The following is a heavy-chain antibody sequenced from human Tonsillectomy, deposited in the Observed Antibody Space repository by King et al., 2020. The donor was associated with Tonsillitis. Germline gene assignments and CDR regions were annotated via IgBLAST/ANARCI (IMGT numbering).Heavy chain of an antibody. J-gene: IGHJ4*02. CDR2: ISGSGGST. Sequence: VQLVESGGGLVQPGGSLRLSCAASGFTFSSYAMSWVRQAPGKGLEWVSAISGSGGSTYYADSVKGRFTISRDNSKNTLYLQMNSLRAEDTAVYYCAKLYEITMVRGVYFDSWGQGTLVTVSS. CDR1: GFTFSSYA. V-gene: IGHV3-23*04. CDR3: AKLYEITMVRGVYFDS. D-gene: IGHD3-10*01.